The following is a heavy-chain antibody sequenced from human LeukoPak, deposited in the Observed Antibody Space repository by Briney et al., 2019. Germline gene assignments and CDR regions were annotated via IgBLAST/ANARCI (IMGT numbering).Heavy chain of an antibody. D-gene: IGHD6-13*01. J-gene: IGHJ4*02. CDR2: INHSGST. CDR1: GGSFSGYY. CDR3: ARGRYSSSWYDY. Sequence: SESLSLTCAVYGGSFSGYYWSWIRQPPGKGLEWIGEINHSGSTNYNPSLKSRVTISVDTSKNQFSLKLSSVTAADTAVYYCARGRYSSSWYDYWGQGTLVTVSS. V-gene: IGHV4-34*01.